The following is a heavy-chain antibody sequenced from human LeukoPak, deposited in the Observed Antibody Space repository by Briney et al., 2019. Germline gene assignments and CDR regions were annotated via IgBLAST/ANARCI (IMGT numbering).Heavy chain of an antibody. V-gene: IGHV5-51*01. Sequence: GESLKISCKGSRYSFTSYWIGWVRQLPGKGLEWMGIIYPGDSDTRYSPSFQGQVTISVDKSISTAYVQWSSLQASDTAMYYCARRVLDYFEHWGQGTLVTVSS. CDR3: ARRVLDYFEH. J-gene: IGHJ4*02. CDR2: IYPGDSDT. D-gene: IGHD4/OR15-4a*01. CDR1: RYSFTSYW.